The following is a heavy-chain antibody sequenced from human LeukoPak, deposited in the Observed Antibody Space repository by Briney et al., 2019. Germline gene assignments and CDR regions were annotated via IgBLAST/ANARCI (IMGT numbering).Heavy chain of an antibody. CDR2: IFDSGAPS. CDR1: RITFRHHA. CDR3: TKAVGGGRDAYDV. V-gene: IGHV3-23*01. D-gene: IGHD3-16*01. J-gene: IGHJ3*01. Sequence: QPGGSLRLSCVASRITFRHHAMSWVRQAPGKGLEWVSSIFDSGAPSYYSDSVKGRFTISRDNSRDTFYLQMENLRAEDSATYYCTKAVGGGRDAYDVWGQGTRVIVSS.